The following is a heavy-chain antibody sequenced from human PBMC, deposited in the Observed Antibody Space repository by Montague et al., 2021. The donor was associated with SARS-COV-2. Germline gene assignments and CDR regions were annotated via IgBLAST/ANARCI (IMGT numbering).Heavy chain of an antibody. Sequence: SETLSLTCTVSGGSINSYYWSWIRQPPGKGLEWIGYIYYSGSANYSPSFKSRVTISVDTPKDQFSLRLSSVTAADTAVYYCARTPYSRPLPDYWGQGALVTVSS. CDR2: IYYSGSA. V-gene: IGHV4-59*01. D-gene: IGHD1-26*01. CDR1: GGSINSYY. CDR3: ARTPYSRPLPDY. J-gene: IGHJ4*02.